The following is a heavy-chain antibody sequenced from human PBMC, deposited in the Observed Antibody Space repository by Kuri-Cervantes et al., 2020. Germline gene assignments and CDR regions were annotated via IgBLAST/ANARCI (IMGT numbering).Heavy chain of an antibody. CDR1: GGTFSSYA. V-gene: IGHV1-69*13. J-gene: IGHJ3*02. CDR2: IIPIFGTA. Sequence: SVKVSCKASGGTFSSYAISWVRQAPGQGLEWMGGIIPIFGTANYAQKFQGRVTITADESTSTAYMELSSLRSEDTAVYYCARVVPTEDAFDIWGQGTMVTVSS. D-gene: IGHD1-26*01. CDR3: ARVVPTEDAFDI.